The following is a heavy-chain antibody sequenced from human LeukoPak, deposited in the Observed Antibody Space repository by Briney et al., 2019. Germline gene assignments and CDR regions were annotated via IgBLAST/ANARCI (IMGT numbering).Heavy chain of an antibody. CDR3: ARDLRALYCSSTSCFNYYYYYGMDV. V-gene: IGHV1-2*02. D-gene: IGHD2-2*01. CDR2: INPNSGGT. Sequence: GASVKVSCKASGYTFTGYYMQWVRQAPGQGLEWMGWINPNSGGTNYAQKFQGRVTMTRDTSISTAYMELSRLRSDDTAVYYCARDLRALYCSSTSCFNYYYYYGMDVWGQGTTVTVSS. J-gene: IGHJ6*02. CDR1: GYTFTGYY.